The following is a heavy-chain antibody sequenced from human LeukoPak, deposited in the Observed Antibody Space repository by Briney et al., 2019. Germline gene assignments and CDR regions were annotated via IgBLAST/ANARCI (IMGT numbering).Heavy chain of an antibody. CDR2: ISGSSSYI. CDR3: ASARDTAMVIKDY. V-gene: IGHV3-21*01. D-gene: IGHD5-18*01. Sequence: PGGSLRLSCAASGFTFSSYSMNWVRQAPGKGLEWVSSISGSSSYIYYADSVKGRFTISRDNAKNSLYLQMNSLRAEDTAVYYCASARDTAMVIKDYWGQGTLVTVSS. CDR1: GFTFSSYS. J-gene: IGHJ4*02.